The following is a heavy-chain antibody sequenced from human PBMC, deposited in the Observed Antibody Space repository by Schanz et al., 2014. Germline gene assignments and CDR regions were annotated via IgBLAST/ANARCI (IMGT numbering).Heavy chain of an antibody. V-gene: IGHV3-33*01. CDR3: SRGIVSVVRGSDVGAFDI. Sequence: QVQLVESGGGVVQPGRSLRLSCAASGFTFRSYGMHWVRQAPGKGLEWVALISSDGSSKNHADSVQGRFTISRDKSKNAVNVQMERRRAEDTGGDYCSRGIVSVVRGSDVGAFDIWGQGTMVTVSS. CDR2: ISSDGSSK. J-gene: IGHJ3*02. CDR1: GFTFRSYG. D-gene: IGHD3-10*01.